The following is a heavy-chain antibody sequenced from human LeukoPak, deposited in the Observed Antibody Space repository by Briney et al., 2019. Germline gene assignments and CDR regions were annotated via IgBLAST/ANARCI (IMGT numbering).Heavy chain of an antibody. V-gene: IGHV3-23*01. J-gene: IGHJ4*02. Sequence: GGSLRLSCAASGFTFSSYAMSWVRQAPGKGLEWVSAISGSGGSTYYADSVKGRFTISRDNSKNTLYLQMNSLRADDTAVYYCARATYYYDSSGYYELGYWGQGTLVTVSS. CDR1: GFTFSSYA. CDR2: ISGSGGST. CDR3: ARATYYYDSSGYYELGY. D-gene: IGHD3-22*01.